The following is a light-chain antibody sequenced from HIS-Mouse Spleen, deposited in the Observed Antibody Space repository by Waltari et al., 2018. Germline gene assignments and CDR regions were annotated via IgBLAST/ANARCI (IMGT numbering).Light chain of an antibody. J-gene: IGLJ2*01. CDR2: EDS. Sequence: SYELTQPPSVSVSPGQTARITCSGYALPTKSAYLYQQKSGQAPVLVIYEDSKRPSGIPERFSGSSSGTMATLTISGAQVEDEADYYCYSTDSSGNHRVFGGGTKLTVL. V-gene: IGLV3-10*01. CDR1: ALPTKS. CDR3: YSTDSSGNHRV.